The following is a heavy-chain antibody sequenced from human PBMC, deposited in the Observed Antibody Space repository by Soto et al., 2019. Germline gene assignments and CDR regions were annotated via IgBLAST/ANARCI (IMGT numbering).Heavy chain of an antibody. Sequence: EVQLVESGGGLVQPGGSLRRSCEASGFTFSNFGINWVRQAPGKGLEWVSHISSSSTTIYYAESVKGRFTISRDNAKNSLYLQMSSLRGEETAVYYCATSSITTIGTTAWGQGTLVTVSS. CDR1: GFTFSNFG. V-gene: IGHV3-48*01. D-gene: IGHD1-1*01. CDR3: ATSSITTIGTTA. CDR2: ISSSSTTI. J-gene: IGHJ4*02.